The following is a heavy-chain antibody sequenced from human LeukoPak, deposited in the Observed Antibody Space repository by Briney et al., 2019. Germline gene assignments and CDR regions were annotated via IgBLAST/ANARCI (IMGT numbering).Heavy chain of an antibody. CDR3: AREGGPYRPLDY. CDR2: VHLSGRT. Sequence: KPSETLSLTCTVSGGSISSSSYYWGWIRQPPGKGLEWIGEVHLSGRTNYNPSLESRVTMSVDMSENHISLKLTSVTAADTAVYYCAREGGPYRPLDYSGQGTLVTVSS. CDR1: GGSISSSSYY. V-gene: IGHV4-39*07. J-gene: IGHJ4*02.